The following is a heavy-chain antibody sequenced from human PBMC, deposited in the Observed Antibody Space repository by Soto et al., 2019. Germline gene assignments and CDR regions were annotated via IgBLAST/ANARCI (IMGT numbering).Heavy chain of an antibody. CDR3: ARLGAFYQSLDP. V-gene: IGHV4-59*08. J-gene: IGHJ5*02. D-gene: IGHD3-3*02. Sequence: TSEILCLTNSVVYGSCREICGPWIRQPPGKGLEWLGYIYYTGTTSYNPSLKSRVTLSLETSKSQFSLRLTSVTASDTAIYYCARLGAFYQSLDPWGQGTLVTGPS. CDR2: IYYTGTT. CDR1: YGSCREIC.